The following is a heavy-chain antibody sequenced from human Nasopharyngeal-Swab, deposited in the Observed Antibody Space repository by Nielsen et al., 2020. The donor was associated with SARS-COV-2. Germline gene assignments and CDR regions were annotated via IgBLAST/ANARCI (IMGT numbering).Heavy chain of an antibody. V-gene: IGHV3-49*01. D-gene: IGHD1-26*01. Sequence: GGSLRLSCRTSGFTFGDYAMSWFRQAPRKGLEWVGFIRSKTYGGAPDYAASVKGRFTISRDGAESIAYLQMNSLETEDTGVYYCARSVGSFYGQGAFDIWGQGTMVTVSS. CDR3: ARSVGSFYGQGAFDI. CDR1: GFTFGDYA. J-gene: IGHJ3*02. CDR2: IRSKTYGGAP.